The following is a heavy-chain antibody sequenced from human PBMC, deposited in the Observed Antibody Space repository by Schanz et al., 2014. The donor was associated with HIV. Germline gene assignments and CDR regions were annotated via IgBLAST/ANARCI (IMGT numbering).Heavy chain of an antibody. CDR2: INLGGGSA. Sequence: QVQLVQSGAEGRKPGASVKVSCKTSGYTFIDYFIHWVRQAPGQGLEWMARINLGGGSAIYAQKCQGRVTITRDTSTSTDHMELRSLGSEDTAVYYCARDGSKWNFEYWGQGTLVTVAS. V-gene: IGHV1-46*01. D-gene: IGHD4-4*01. CDR1: GYTFIDYF. J-gene: IGHJ4*02. CDR3: ARDGSKWNFEY.